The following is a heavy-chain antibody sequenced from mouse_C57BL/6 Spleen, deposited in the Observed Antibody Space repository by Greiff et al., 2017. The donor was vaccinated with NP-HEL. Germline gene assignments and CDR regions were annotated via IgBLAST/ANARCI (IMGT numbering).Heavy chain of an antibody. V-gene: IGHV1-80*01. CDR1: GYAFSSYW. CDR2: IYPGDGDT. D-gene: IGHD1-1*01. Sequence: QVQLKQSGAELVKPGASVKISCKASGYAFSSYWMNWVKQRPGKGLEWIGQIYPGDGDTNYNGKFKGKATLTADKSSSTAYMQLSSLTSEDSAVYFCARDYYGSSYPYYYAMDYWGQRTSVTVSS. CDR3: ARDYYGSSYPYYYAMDY. J-gene: IGHJ4*01.